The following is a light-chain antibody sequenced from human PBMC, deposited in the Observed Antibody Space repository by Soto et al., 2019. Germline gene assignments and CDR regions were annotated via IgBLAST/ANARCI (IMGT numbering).Light chain of an antibody. Sequence: IMMSPFPVILSVSPGERATLSCRASQSVGINLAWYQQKPGQAPRLLIYGASTRATGIPARFSGSGSGTEFTLTISSLQSEDFAVYYCQQYKGTFGQGTKVDIK. CDR2: GAS. CDR1: QSVGIN. CDR3: QQYKGT. V-gene: IGKV3-15*01. J-gene: IGKJ1*01.